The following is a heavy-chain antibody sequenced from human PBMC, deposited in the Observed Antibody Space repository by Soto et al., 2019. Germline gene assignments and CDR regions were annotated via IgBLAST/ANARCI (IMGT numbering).Heavy chain of an antibody. V-gene: IGHV3-21*01. CDR1: GFTSSGYT. CDR3: VRERYYYDSGAPPLPYDAFHI. Sequence: PGGSLRLACPASGFTSSGYTMEWVRPAQGKGLEWVLSIGISSGFRYYTDSVKGRFTISRDNAKNSVSLQMCSLRAEDTAVYYCVRERYYYDSGAPPLPYDAFHIWGQGTMVTVS. D-gene: IGHD3-22*01. J-gene: IGHJ3*02. CDR2: IGISSGFR.